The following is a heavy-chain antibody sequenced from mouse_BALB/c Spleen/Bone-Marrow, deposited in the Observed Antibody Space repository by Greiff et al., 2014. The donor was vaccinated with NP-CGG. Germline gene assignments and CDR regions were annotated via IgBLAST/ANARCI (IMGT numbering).Heavy chain of an antibody. D-gene: IGHD2-14*01. J-gene: IGHJ4*01. CDR3: ARGRGVQGYAMDY. Sequence: EVKLQESGGGLVKPGGSLKLSCAASGLTFSDYYMYWVRQTPEKRLEWVATISDGGSYTYYPDSVKGRFTISRDIAKNNLYLQMSSLKSEDTAMYYCARGRGVQGYAMDYWGQGTSVTVSS. CDR2: ISDGGSYT. CDR1: GLTFSDYY. V-gene: IGHV5-4*02.